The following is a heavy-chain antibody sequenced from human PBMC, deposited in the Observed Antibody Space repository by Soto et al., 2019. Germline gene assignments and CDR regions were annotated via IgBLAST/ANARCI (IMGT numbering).Heavy chain of an antibody. D-gene: IGHD3-16*01. CDR2: IRRNAYGGTT. CDR3: TRASSLDFDF. V-gene: IGHV3-49*04. Sequence: GGSLGLSCTTSGFTFGDYALSWVLQAPGKGLEWVGFIRRNAYGGTTDYAASVKGRFTISRDDSKSIAYLQMNSLRTEDTALYYCTRASSLDFDFWGQGTLVTVSS. J-gene: IGHJ4*02. CDR1: GFTFGDYA.